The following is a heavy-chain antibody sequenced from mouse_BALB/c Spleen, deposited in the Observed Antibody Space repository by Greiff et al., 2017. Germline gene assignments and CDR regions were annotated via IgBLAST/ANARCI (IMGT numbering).Heavy chain of an antibody. CDR2: IDPENGDT. J-gene: IGHJ4*01. V-gene: IGHV14-4*02. CDR1: GFNIKDYY. Sequence: VQLQQSGAELVRSGASVKLSCTASGFNIKDYYMHWVKQRPEQGLEWIGWIDPENGDTEYAPKFQGKATMTADTSSNTAYLQLSSLTSEDTAVYYCNALGYGNSYYAMDYWGQGTSVTVSS. CDR3: NALGYGNSYYAMDY. D-gene: IGHD2-10*02.